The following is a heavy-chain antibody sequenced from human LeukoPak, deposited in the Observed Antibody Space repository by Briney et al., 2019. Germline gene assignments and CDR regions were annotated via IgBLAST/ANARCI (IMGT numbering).Heavy chain of an antibody. Sequence: GGSLRLSCAASGFTFSSYSTNWVRQAPGKGLEWVSSISSSSSYIYYADSVKGRFTISRDNAKNSLYLQMNSLRAEDTAVYYCARDRGSSWFIDYWGQGTLVTVSS. CDR3: ARDRGSSWFIDY. CDR1: GFTFSSYS. V-gene: IGHV3-21*01. J-gene: IGHJ4*02. CDR2: ISSSSSYI. D-gene: IGHD6-13*01.